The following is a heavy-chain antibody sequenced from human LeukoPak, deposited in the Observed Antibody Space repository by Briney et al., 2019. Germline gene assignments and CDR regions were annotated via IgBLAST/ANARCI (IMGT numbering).Heavy chain of an antibody. J-gene: IGHJ4*02. D-gene: IGHD5-24*01. Sequence: GGFLRLSCAASGFNLSNYEKNLVRQASGEGLEWVSYISSSGSTIYYADSVKGRFTISRDNAKNSLYLQMNSLRAEDTAVYYCASVFDGYKTFDYWGQGTLVTVSS. V-gene: IGHV3-48*03. CDR3: ASVFDGYKTFDY. CDR2: ISSSGSTI. CDR1: GFNLSNYE.